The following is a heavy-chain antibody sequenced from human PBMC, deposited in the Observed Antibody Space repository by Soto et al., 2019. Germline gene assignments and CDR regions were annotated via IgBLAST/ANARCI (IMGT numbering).Heavy chain of an antibody. CDR3: ASLYDYVWGSYRYPFDY. D-gene: IGHD3-16*02. CDR1: GFTFSSYW. CDR2: INSDGSST. V-gene: IGHV3-74*01. J-gene: IGHJ4*02. Sequence: PGGSLRLSCAASGFTFSSYWMHWVRQAPGKGLVWVSRINSDGSSTSYADSVKGRFTISRDNPKNTLYLQMNSLRAEDTAVYYCASLYDYVWGSYRYPFDYWGQGTLVTVSS.